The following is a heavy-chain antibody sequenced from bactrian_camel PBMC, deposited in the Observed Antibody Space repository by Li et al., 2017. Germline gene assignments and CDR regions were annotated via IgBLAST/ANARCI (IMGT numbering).Heavy chain of an antibody. Sequence: HVQPVESGGGSVQPGGSLRLSCAASAFTFATHCMAWFRQAPGLQREGVAAMDSTGSASYGDSVKGRFTISQDFSKNILYLQMNNLKPEDSATYRCAASWDVTAREALGNIARPEFGYWGDGTQVTVS. CDR1: AFTFATHC. D-gene: IGHD4*01. CDR2: MDSTGSA. CDR3: AASWDVTAREALGNIARPEFGY. V-gene: IGHV3S1*01. J-gene: IGHJ6*01.